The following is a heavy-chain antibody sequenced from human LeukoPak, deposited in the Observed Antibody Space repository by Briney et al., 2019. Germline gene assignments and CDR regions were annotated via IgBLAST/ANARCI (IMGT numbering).Heavy chain of an antibody. CDR3: AKDRDGYSPEY. Sequence: AGSLRLSCAASGFSFSSYAMSWVRQAPGKGLEWVSAMSGSGGNTYYADSVKGRFTMSRDNSKNTLYLQMNSLRAEDTAVYYCAKDRDGYSPEYWGQGTLVTVSS. V-gene: IGHV3-23*01. CDR2: MSGSGGNT. D-gene: IGHD5-24*01. CDR1: GFSFSSYA. J-gene: IGHJ4*02.